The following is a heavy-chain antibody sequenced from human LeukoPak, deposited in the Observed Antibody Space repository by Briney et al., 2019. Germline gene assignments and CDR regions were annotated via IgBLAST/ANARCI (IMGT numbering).Heavy chain of an antibody. V-gene: IGHV1-24*01. CDR3: ATLSAGYCSGGSCHDY. D-gene: IGHD2-15*01. J-gene: IGHJ4*02. CDR1: GYTLTELS. CDR2: FDPEDGET. Sequence: GASVKVSCKVSGYTLTELSMHWVRQAPGKGLEWMGGFDPEDGETIYAQKFQGRVTMTEDTSTDTAYMELSSLRSEDTAVYYCATLSAGYCSGGSCHDYWGQGTLVTVSS.